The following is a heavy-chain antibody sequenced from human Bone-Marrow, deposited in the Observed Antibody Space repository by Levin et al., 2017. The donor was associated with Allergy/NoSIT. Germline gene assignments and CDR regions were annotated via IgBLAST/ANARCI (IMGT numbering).Heavy chain of an antibody. CDR3: ARRGKSKGYYYYMDV. V-gene: IGHV3-33*01. CDR2: IWYDGSNK. J-gene: IGHJ6*03. D-gene: IGHD3-10*01. CDR1: GFTFSSYG. Sequence: PGGSLRLSCAASGFTFSSYGMHWVRQAPGKGLEWVAVIWYDGSNKYYADSVKGRFTISRDNSKNTLYLQMNSLRAEDTAVYYCARRGKSKGYYYYMDVWGKGTTVTVSS.